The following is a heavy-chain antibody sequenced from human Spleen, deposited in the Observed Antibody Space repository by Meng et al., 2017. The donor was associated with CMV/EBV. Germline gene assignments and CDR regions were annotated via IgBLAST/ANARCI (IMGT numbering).Heavy chain of an antibody. V-gene: IGHV3-74*02. J-gene: IGHJ4*02. CDR3: ARVLLGRQTIPLDY. D-gene: IGHD3-3*01. CDR2: INSDGSAT. Sequence: VQLVESGGGVVQPGRSLRLSCAASGFTFTNYWMHWVRLASGKGLVWVSRINSDGSATNYADSVKGRFTISRDNAENTLYLQMNSLGAEDTAVYYCARVLLGRQTIPLDYWGQGTLVTVSS. CDR1: GFTFTNYW.